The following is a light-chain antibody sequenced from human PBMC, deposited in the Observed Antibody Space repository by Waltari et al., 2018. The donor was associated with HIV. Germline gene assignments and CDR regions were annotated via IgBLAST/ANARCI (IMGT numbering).Light chain of an antibody. V-gene: IGLV3-21*02. Sequence: YVLTQPPSVSVAPGQTARITCGGNNIRTKSVHWYQQKPGQAPVLVVYDDVDRPSGSPEGFAGANAGNTATLTVSRVDAGDEADYYCQVWDSGSEPPVVFGGGTKLTVL. CDR1: NIRTKS. J-gene: IGLJ2*01. CDR3: QVWDSGSEPPVV. CDR2: DDV.